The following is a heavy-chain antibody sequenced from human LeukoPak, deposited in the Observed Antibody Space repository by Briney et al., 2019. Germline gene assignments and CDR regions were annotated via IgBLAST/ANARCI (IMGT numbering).Heavy chain of an antibody. CDR2: ISSSRSYI. CDR1: GFTFSSYA. Sequence: GGSLRLSCAASGFTFSSYAMSWVRQAPGKGLEWVSSISSSRSYIYYADSVKGRFTTSRDIAKNSLYLQMNSLRAEDTAVYYCARSATVTTLPFDSWGQGTLVTVSS. J-gene: IGHJ4*02. CDR3: ARSATVTTLPFDS. V-gene: IGHV3-21*01. D-gene: IGHD4-17*01.